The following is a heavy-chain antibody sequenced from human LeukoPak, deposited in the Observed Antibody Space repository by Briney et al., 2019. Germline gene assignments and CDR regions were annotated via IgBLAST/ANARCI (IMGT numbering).Heavy chain of an antibody. CDR2: IYYSGST. Sequence: SETLSLTCTVSGGSISSYYWSWIRQPPGKGLEWIGYIYYSGSTNYNPSLKSRVTISVNTSKNQFSLKLSSVTAADTAVYYCARGEAPYCSSTSCYPNWFDPWGQGTLVTVSS. CDR3: ARGEAPYCSSTSCYPNWFDP. CDR1: GGSISSYY. V-gene: IGHV4-59*01. D-gene: IGHD2-2*01. J-gene: IGHJ5*02.